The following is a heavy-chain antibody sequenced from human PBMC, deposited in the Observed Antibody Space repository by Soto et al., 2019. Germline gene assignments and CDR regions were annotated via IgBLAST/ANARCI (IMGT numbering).Heavy chain of an antibody. D-gene: IGHD6-13*01. Sequence: QVTLKESGPPLVRPTQTLTLTCTFSGFSLSTSGVGVGWIRQPPGKALEWLALIYWDDDHRYSPYLKTRLAITKDTSKNQVVLTMTKLDPADTATYYCAREIYSSTNSDSWGQGTLVTVSS. V-gene: IGHV2-5*02. CDR1: GFSLSTSGVG. CDR2: IYWDDDH. J-gene: IGHJ4*02. CDR3: AREIYSSTNSDS.